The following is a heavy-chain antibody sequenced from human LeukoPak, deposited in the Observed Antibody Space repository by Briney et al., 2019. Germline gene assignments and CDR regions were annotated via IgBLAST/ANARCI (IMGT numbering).Heavy chain of an antibody. V-gene: IGHV3-30*02. CDR1: GFTFSSYG. Sequence: GGSLRLSCAASGFTFSSYGMHWVRQAPGKGPEWVAFIRYDGSNKYYADSVKGRFTISRDNSKNTLYLQMNSLRAEDTAVYYCAKGVVVAPDVTPFDYWGQGTLVTVSS. CDR3: AKGVVVAPDVTPFDY. J-gene: IGHJ4*02. D-gene: IGHD2-2*01. CDR2: IRYDGSNK.